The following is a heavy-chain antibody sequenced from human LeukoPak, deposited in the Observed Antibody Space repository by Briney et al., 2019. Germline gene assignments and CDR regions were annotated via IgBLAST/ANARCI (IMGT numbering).Heavy chain of an antibody. V-gene: IGHV3-23*01. CDR1: GFSFSTYG. CDR3: VKDEVWDYYGDYNFDY. D-gene: IGHD4-17*01. CDR2: ISASGGTT. J-gene: IGHJ4*02. Sequence: GGSLRLSCEVSGFSFSTYGMSWVRQVPGKGLEWVAYISASGGTTHYGDSVKGRFTISRDNSENTLYLQMDSLRVEDTAEYYCVKDEVWDYYGDYNFDYWGQGTLVTVSS.